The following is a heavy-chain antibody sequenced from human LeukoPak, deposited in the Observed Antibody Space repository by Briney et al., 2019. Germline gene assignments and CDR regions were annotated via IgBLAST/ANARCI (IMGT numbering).Heavy chain of an antibody. CDR1: GFTFSSYV. Sequence: GGSLRLSCAASGFTFSSYVMHWVRQAPGKGLEWVAVIWYDGSNKYYADSVKGRFTISRDNSKNTLHLQMNSLRAEDTAVYYCAKGYSYGLDYWGQGTLVTVSS. V-gene: IGHV3-33*06. D-gene: IGHD5-18*01. J-gene: IGHJ4*02. CDR3: AKGYSYGLDY. CDR2: IWYDGSNK.